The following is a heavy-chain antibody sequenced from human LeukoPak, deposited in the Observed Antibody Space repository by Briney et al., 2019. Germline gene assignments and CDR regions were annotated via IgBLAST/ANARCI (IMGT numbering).Heavy chain of an antibody. CDR2: ISGSGGST. CDR3: ASSAGIAVASTFDY. J-gene: IGHJ4*02. V-gene: IGHV3-23*01. D-gene: IGHD6-19*01. Sequence: GGSLRLSCAASGFTLSSYAMSWVRQAPGKGLEWVSAISGSGGSTYYADSVKGRFTISRDNSKNTLYLQMNSLRAEDTAVYYCASSAGIAVASTFDYWGRGTLVTVSS. CDR1: GFTLSSYA.